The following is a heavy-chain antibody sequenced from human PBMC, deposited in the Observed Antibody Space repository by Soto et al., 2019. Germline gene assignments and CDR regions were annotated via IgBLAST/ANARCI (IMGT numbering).Heavy chain of an antibody. Sequence: PSETLSLTCTVSGGSISSYYWSWIRQPPGKGLEWIGYIYYSGSTNYNPSLKSRVTISVDTSKNQFSLKLSSVTAADTAVYYCTRVWGNCSGGSCYVNAFDIWGQGTMVTVS. J-gene: IGHJ3*02. V-gene: IGHV4-59*01. D-gene: IGHD2-15*01. CDR2: IYYSGST. CDR3: TRVWGNCSGGSCYVNAFDI. CDR1: GGSISSYY.